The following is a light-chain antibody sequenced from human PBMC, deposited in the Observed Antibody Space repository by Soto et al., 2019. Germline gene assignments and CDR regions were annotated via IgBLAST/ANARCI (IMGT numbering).Light chain of an antibody. CDR2: GNN. CDR1: SSNIGNNY. CDR3: GTWDSSLSAEI. Sequence: QSVLTQPPSVSAAPGQMVTISCSGSSSNIGNNYVSWYRQFPGTAPKLLIYGNNKRPSGIPDRFSGSKSGTSATLGITGLQTGDEADYYCGTWDSSLSAEIFGGGTKLTVL. V-gene: IGLV1-51*01. J-gene: IGLJ2*01.